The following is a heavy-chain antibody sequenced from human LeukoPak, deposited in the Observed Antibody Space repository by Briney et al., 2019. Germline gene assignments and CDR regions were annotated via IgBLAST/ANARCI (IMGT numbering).Heavy chain of an antibody. CDR2: INHSGST. V-gene: IGHV4-34*01. D-gene: IGHD2-2*01. CDR3: ARLSGAGVVVPAAFDY. Sequence: PSETLSLTCAVYGGSFSGYYWSWIRQPQGKGLEWIGEINHSGSTNYNPSLKSRVTISVDTSKNQFSLKLSSVTAADTAVYYCARLSGAGVVVPAAFDYWGQGTLVTVSS. CDR1: GGSFSGYY. J-gene: IGHJ4*02.